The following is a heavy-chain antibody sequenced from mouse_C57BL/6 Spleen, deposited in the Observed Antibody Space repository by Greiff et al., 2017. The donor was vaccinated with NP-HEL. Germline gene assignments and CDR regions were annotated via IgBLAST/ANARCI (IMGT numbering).Heavy chain of an antibody. CDR3: ARWVYGNYEYFDV. V-gene: IGHV1-69*01. CDR1: GYTFTSYW. Sequence: VQLQQPGAELVMPGASVKLSCKASGYTFTSYWMHWVKQRPGQGLEWIGEIDPSDSYTNYNQKFKGKSTLTVDKSSSTAYMQLSSLTSEDSAVYYCARWVYGNYEYFDVWGTGTTVTVSS. J-gene: IGHJ1*03. CDR2: IDPSDSYT. D-gene: IGHD2-1*01.